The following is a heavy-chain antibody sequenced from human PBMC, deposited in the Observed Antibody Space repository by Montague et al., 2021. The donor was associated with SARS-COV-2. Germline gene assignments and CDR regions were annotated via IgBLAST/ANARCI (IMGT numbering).Heavy chain of an antibody. Sequence: SETLSLTCTVSGASMSGYHWSWIRQPAGRALEWIGRIYPNEDTTYNPSLKSRLTMSVDTSERQFSLKMTSVSAADTAIYYCARGSEYYYHPFDYWGHGNLVTVSS. CDR1: GASMSGYH. V-gene: IGHV4-4*07. CDR3: ARGSEYYYHPFDY. J-gene: IGHJ4*01. D-gene: IGHD2/OR15-2a*01. CDR2: IYPNEDT.